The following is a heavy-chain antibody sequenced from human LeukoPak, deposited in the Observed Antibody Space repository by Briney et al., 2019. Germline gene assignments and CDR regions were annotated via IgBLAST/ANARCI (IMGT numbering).Heavy chain of an antibody. CDR3: ARRNYYGEFDY. Sequence: GESLKISCKDSPYYFINYWIGWVRQMPGKGLEWMGIIYPGDSDIRYNPSFQGQVTISADKSFSTAYLQWNSLKASDTAMYYCARRNYYGEFDYWGQGTLVTVSS. CDR1: PYYFINYW. J-gene: IGHJ4*02. D-gene: IGHD3-10*01. V-gene: IGHV5-51*01. CDR2: IYPGDSDI.